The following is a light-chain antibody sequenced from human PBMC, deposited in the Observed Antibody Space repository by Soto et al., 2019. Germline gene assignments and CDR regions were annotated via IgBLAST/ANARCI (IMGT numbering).Light chain of an antibody. Sequence: DIQLTQTPSPLSASVGDRVTITCRASQSISSYLNWYQQKPGKAPNLLIYVASSLQSEVPSRFSGSGSGTDFTLTITSLQPEDFATYYCQQSYGTPITFGQGTRLEIK. V-gene: IGKV1-39*01. CDR2: VAS. CDR1: QSISSY. J-gene: IGKJ5*01. CDR3: QQSYGTPIT.